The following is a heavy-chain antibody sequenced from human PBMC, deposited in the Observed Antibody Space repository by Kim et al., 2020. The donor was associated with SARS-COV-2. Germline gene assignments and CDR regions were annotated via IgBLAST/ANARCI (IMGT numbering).Heavy chain of an antibody. V-gene: IGHV4-59*01. CDR2: KYRDEST. CDR1: GDSINSYY. CDR3: TKNAGRGRQSDH. D-gene: IGHD4-4*01. J-gene: IGHJ4*02. Sequence: SETLSLTCIASGDSINSYYWSWIRQPPGKGLEWIGYKYRDESTNYNPSLKSRVTMSLDTSKNQFSLKLSSVTAADTAIYYCTKNAGRGRQSDHWSQGTLVTVSS.